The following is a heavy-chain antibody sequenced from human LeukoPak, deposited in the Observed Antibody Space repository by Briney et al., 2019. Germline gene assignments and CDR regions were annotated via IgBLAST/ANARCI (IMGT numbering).Heavy chain of an antibody. Sequence: SQTLSLTCAISGDSVPSNSAAWSWIRQSPSRGLEWLGRTYYRSRWYTDYAAAVKSRVTINPDTSKNQFSLQLNSVTPEDTAVYYCARGYCSGGSCYGLDVWGQGTTVTVSS. V-gene: IGHV6-1*01. CDR2: TYYRSRWYT. J-gene: IGHJ6*02. CDR1: GDSVPSNSAA. D-gene: IGHD2-15*01. CDR3: ARGYCSGGSCYGLDV.